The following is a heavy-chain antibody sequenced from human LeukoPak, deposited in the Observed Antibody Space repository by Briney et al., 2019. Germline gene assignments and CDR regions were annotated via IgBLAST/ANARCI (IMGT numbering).Heavy chain of an antibody. CDR1: GGSISSSNW. D-gene: IGHD6-13*01. Sequence: PSETLSLTCAVSGGSISSSNWWSWVRQPPGKGLEWIGEIYHSGSTNYNPSLKSRVTISVDKSMNQFSLKLSSVTAADTAVYYCARAYLYSSSSYYYMDVWGKGTTVTVSS. CDR2: IYHSGST. J-gene: IGHJ6*03. CDR3: ARAYLYSSSSYYYMDV. V-gene: IGHV4-4*02.